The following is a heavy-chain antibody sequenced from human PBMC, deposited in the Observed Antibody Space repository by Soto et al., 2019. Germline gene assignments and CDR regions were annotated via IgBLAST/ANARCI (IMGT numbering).Heavy chain of an antibody. CDR1: GYTFTSYG. J-gene: IGHJ4*02. D-gene: IGHD1-26*01. CDR2: ISAYNGNT. V-gene: IGHV1-18*01. Sequence: QVQLVQSGAEVKKPGASVKVSCKASGYTFTSYGISWVRQAPGQGLEWMGRISAYNGNTKYAQKLQGRVTMTTDTXXSTDYMELRSLRSDDTAVYYCARDLGGSYYAPVDYWGQGTLVTVSS. CDR3: ARDLGGSYYAPVDY.